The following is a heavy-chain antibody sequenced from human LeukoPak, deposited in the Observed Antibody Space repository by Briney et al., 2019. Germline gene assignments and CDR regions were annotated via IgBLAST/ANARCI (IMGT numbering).Heavy chain of an antibody. CDR3: ATEPSRSYSFDHLDF. CDR1: GGTFNNYA. Sequence: GASVKVSCKTSGGTFNNYAISWVRQAPGQGLEWMGRVVPMFGIRNYPQTFRGRVNITADKATNTVYMELRSLRAEDTAIYYCATEPSRSYSFDHLDFWGLGTPVTVSP. V-gene: IGHV1-69*04. CDR2: VVPMFGIR. D-gene: IGHD5-12*01. J-gene: IGHJ4*02.